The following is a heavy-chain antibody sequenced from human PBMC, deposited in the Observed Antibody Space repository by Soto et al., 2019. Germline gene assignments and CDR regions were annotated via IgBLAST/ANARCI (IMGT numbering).Heavy chain of an antibody. CDR1: GGSITSGGYC. D-gene: IGHD3-10*01. Sequence: QVQLQESGPGLVKPSQTLSLTCTVSGGSITSGGYCWTWIRQHPGKGLEWMGHIYYSGSTSYNQSHQSRVTISIDTSKHQFSLKLTSVTAADTAVYYCARDGDYFGSGSPPLLSRWGQGTLVTVSS. CDR3: ARDGDYFGSGSPPLLSR. J-gene: IGHJ4*02. CDR2: IYYSGST. V-gene: IGHV4-31*03.